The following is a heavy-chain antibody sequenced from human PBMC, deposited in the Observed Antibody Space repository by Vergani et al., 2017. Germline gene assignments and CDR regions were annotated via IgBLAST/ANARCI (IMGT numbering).Heavy chain of an antibody. Sequence: QVQLQQWGAGLLKPSETLSLTCAVYGGSLSGYYWSWIRQPPGKGLEWIGEINHSGSTNYNPSLKSRVTISVDTSKNQFSLKLSSVTAADTAVYYCARVGTIAAAGTGYYYMDVWGKGTTVTVSS. CDR1: GGSLSGYY. CDR2: INHSGST. J-gene: IGHJ6*03. D-gene: IGHD6-13*01. CDR3: ARVGTIAAAGTGYYYMDV. V-gene: IGHV4-34*01.